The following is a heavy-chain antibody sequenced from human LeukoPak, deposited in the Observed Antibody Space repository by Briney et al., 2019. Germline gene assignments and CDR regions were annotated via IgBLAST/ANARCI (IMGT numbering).Heavy chain of an antibody. CDR2: ISGSGGST. V-gene: IGHV3-23*01. J-gene: IGHJ4*02. D-gene: IGHD3-10*01. CDR3: VKVSSNYYGSGSHQTLDY. Sequence: GGSLRLSCAASGFTFSSYAMSWVRQTPGKGLEWVSTISGSGGSTFYADSVKGRFTISRDNPKNTVDLQMNSLRAEDTAVYYCVKVSSNYYGSGSHQTLDYWGQGTLVTVSS. CDR1: GFTFSSYA.